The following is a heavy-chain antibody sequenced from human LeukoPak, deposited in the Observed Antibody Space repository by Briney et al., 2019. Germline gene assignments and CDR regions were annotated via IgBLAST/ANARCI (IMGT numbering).Heavy chain of an antibody. CDR3: ARHGSSAKYYFDY. J-gene: IGHJ4*02. CDR1: GGSFSGYY. CDR2: INHSGST. Sequence: SETLSLTCAVYGGSFSGYYWSWIRQPPGKGLEWIGKINHSGSTNYNPSLKSRVTISVDTSKNQFSLKLSSVTAADTAVYYCARHGSSAKYYFDYWGQGTLVTVSS. V-gene: IGHV4-34*01. D-gene: IGHD1-26*01.